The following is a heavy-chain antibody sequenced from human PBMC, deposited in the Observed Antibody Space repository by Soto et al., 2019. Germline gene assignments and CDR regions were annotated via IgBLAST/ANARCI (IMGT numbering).Heavy chain of an antibody. CDR1: GGTFRSYS. CDR2: IIPIFDIT. D-gene: IGHD3-22*01. V-gene: IGHV1-69*01. Sequence: QVQLVQSGAEVKKPGSSVKVSCKASGGTFRSYSISWVRQAPGQGIEWMGGIIPIFDITNYAQKFQGRVTITADESTSTAYMELSSLGSDDTAGYYCARPDEGGYSSNHHYYYALDVWGQGTTVTV. J-gene: IGHJ6*02. CDR3: ARPDEGGYSSNHHYYYALDV.